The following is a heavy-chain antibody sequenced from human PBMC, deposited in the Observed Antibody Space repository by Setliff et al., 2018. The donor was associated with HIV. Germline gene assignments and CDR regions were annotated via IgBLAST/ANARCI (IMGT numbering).Heavy chain of an antibody. D-gene: IGHD3-3*01. J-gene: IGHJ4*02. CDR3: ARSNFWSGFGYGY. V-gene: IGHV1-2*02. CDR2: ISANSGGT. Sequence: ASVKVSCKASGYTFTGYYMHWVRQAPGQGLEWMGWISANSGGTNYAQKFQGRVTMTRDTSISTAYMELSRLRSDDTAVYYCARSNFWSGFGYGYWGQGTQVTVSS. CDR1: GYTFTGYY.